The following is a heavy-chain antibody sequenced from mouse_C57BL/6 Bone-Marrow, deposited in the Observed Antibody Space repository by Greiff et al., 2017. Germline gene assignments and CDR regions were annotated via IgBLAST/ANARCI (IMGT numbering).Heavy chain of an antibody. CDR3: ARNGMVTACDY. CDR2: IWSGGST. J-gene: IGHJ2*01. Sequence: VQRVESGPGLVQPSQSLSITCTVSGFSLTSSGVHWVRQSPGKGLEWLGVIWSGGSTDYNAAFISRLSISKDKSKSQVFFKRNSLQADDTAIYYCARNGMVTACDYWGQGTTLTVSS. D-gene: IGHD2-2*01. V-gene: IGHV2-2*01. CDR1: GFSLTSSG.